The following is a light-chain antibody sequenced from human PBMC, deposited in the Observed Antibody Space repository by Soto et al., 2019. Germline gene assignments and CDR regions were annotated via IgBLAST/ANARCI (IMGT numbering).Light chain of an antibody. CDR2: DVN. J-gene: IGLJ1*01. V-gene: IGLV2-14*01. CDR3: SSYSSSGTLYV. CDR1: SSDVGGYNY. Sequence: QSVLTQPASVSGSPGQSITISCTGTSSDVGGYNYVSWYQHHPGKAPKLMIYDVNNRPSGISNRFFGSKSGNTASLTISGLQNEDEADYYCSSYSSSGTLYVFGTGTKVTVL.